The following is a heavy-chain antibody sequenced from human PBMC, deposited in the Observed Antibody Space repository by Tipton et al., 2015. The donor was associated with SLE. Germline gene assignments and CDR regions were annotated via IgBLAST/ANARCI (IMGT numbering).Heavy chain of an antibody. D-gene: IGHD3-10*01. CDR1: GFTFSSYG. CDR2: IWYDGSNK. J-gene: IGHJ6*03. Sequence: QLVQSGGGVVQPGRYLRLSCAASGFTFSSYGMHWVRQAPGKGLEWVAVIWYDGSNKYYADSVKGRFTISRDNSNNTLYLQMNSLRAEDTAVYYCARSLAGAYYYYMDVWGKGTTVTVSS. CDR3: ARSLAGAYYYYMDV. V-gene: IGHV3-33*03.